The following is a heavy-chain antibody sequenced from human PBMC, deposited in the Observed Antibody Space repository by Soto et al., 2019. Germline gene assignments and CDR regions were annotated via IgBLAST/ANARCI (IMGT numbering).Heavy chain of an antibody. CDR1: GFTFSNYN. Sequence: EVQLVESGGGLVQPGGSLRLSCEASGFTFSNYNMNWVRQAPGKGLEWVSYITSGSSSIYYADSVKGRFTISRDNAKNSLYLQMNSLRDGDTAVYYCAREYAFHGSGVFGMDVWGQGTTVTVSS. J-gene: IGHJ6*02. D-gene: IGHD3-10*01. V-gene: IGHV3-48*02. CDR2: ITSGSSSI. CDR3: AREYAFHGSGVFGMDV.